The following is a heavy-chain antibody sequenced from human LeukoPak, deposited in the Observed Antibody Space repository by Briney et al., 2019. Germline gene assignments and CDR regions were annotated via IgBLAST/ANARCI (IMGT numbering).Heavy chain of an antibody. CDR3: ARDGYCSGGSCYTFDY. J-gene: IGHJ4*02. Sequence: PGGSLRLSCAASGFIFSNSAMNWVRQAPGKGLEWVSSINNDGSYIYYAGSVKGRFTISRDNAKNSLYLRLNSLRVEDTAVYYCARDGYCSGGSCYTFDYWGQGTLVTVSS. D-gene: IGHD2-15*01. V-gene: IGHV3-21*01. CDR2: INNDGSYI. CDR1: GFIFSNSA.